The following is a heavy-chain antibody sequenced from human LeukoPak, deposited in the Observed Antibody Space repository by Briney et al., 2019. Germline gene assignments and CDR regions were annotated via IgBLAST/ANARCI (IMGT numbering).Heavy chain of an antibody. CDR1: GYSISNTYY. Sequence: PSETLSLTCAVSGYSISNTYYWGWIRPPPGKGLEGIGIIYNSGSTHYNPSLKSRVTISVDTSMNPFSLKLSSVTAADTAVYYCARNSSGIHFDYWGRGTLVTVSS. CDR3: ARNSSGIHFDY. D-gene: IGHD3-22*01. V-gene: IGHV4-38-2*01. J-gene: IGHJ4*02. CDR2: IYNSGST.